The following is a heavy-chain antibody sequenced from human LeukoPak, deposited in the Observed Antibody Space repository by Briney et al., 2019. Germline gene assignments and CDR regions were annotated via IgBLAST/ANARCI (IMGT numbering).Heavy chain of an antibody. J-gene: IGHJ4*02. CDR3: ARGLNVYDILTGYFLDY. Sequence: PGGSLRLSCAASGFTFSSYEMNWVRQAPGKGLEWVSYISSSGSTIYYADSVKGRFTISRDNAKNSLYLQMNSLRAEDTAVYYCARGLNVYDILTGYFLDYWGQGTLVTVSS. D-gene: IGHD3-9*01. CDR2: ISSSGSTI. V-gene: IGHV3-48*03. CDR1: GFTFSSYE.